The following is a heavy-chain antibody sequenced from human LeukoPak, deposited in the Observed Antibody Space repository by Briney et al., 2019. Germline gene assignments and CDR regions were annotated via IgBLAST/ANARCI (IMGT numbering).Heavy chain of an antibody. Sequence: GASVKVSCKASGYTFSGYYMHWVRQAPGQGHEWMGWISPKSGDTNYAQNFQGRVTMTRDTSISTAYMELSRLTSGDTAVYYCARGRDKTTSPAIDYWGQGTLVTVSS. CDR2: ISPKSGDT. J-gene: IGHJ4*02. V-gene: IGHV1-2*02. D-gene: IGHD2-2*01. CDR1: GYTFSGYY. CDR3: ARGRDKTTSPAIDY.